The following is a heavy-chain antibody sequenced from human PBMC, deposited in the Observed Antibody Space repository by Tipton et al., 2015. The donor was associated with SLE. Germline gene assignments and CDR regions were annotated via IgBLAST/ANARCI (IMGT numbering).Heavy chain of an antibody. J-gene: IGHJ2*01. CDR2: IYYSGST. CDR3: GGTGTTGWYFDL. V-gene: IGHV4-31*03. D-gene: IGHD1-1*01. CDR1: GGSISSGGYY. Sequence: TLSLTCTVSGGSISSGGYYWSWIRQHPGTGLEWIGYIYYSGSTYYNPSLKSRVTISVDTSKNQFSLKLSSVTAADTAVYYCGGTGTTGWYFDLWGRGTLVTVSS.